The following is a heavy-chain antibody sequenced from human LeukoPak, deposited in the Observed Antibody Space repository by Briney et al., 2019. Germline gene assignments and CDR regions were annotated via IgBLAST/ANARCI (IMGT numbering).Heavy chain of an antibody. J-gene: IGHJ5*02. CDR1: GGSFSGYY. Sequence: SETLSLTCAVYGGSFSGYYRSWIRQPPGKGLEWIGEINHSGSTNYNPSLKSRVTISVDTSKNQFSLKLSSVTAADTAVYYCARVHRSSSSLRFDPWGQGTLVTVSS. CDR3: ARVHRSSSSLRFDP. CDR2: INHSGST. V-gene: IGHV4-34*01. D-gene: IGHD6-6*01.